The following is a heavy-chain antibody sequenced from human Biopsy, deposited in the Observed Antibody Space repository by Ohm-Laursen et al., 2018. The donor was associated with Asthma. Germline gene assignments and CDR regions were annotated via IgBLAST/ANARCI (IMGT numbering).Heavy chain of an antibody. Sequence: SLRLSCAASGFTFGNFWMSWGRQTPGKGLEWVATINGDGSQKSYVDSVTGRFTISRDNSKNSLHLQMNSLRAEDTAVYYCARVWQLATLDYWGQGALVTVSS. J-gene: IGHJ4*02. CDR1: GFTFGNFW. D-gene: IGHD6-13*01. V-gene: IGHV3-7*01. CDR2: INGDGSQK. CDR3: ARVWQLATLDY.